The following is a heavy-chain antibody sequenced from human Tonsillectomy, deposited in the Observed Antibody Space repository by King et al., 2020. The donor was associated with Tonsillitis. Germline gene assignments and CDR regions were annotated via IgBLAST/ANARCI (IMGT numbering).Heavy chain of an antibody. CDR2: IKQDGSEK. CDR1: GFIFSSYW. J-gene: IGHJ4*02. Sequence: DVQLVESGGGLVQPGGSLRLSCTASGFIFSSYWMTWVRQAPGKGLEWVANIKQDGSEKYYVDSVEGRFTISRDNAKNSLYLQMNSLRAEDTAVYYCARDIFLSGYYPIYLDYWGQGTLVTVSS. V-gene: IGHV3-7*01. CDR3: ARDIFLSGYYPIYLDY. D-gene: IGHD3-22*01.